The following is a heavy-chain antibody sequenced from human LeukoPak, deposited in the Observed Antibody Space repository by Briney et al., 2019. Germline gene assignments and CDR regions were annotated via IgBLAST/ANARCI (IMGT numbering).Heavy chain of an antibody. Sequence: GGSLRLSCAASGFTFSTYGMNWVRQAPGKGREWVSYISISGSTIYYADSVKGRFTISRDNAKNSLYLQMNSLRAEDTAVYYCARVAYSSTWGYFDYWGQGTLVTVSS. CDR2: ISISGSTI. D-gene: IGHD6-13*01. V-gene: IGHV3-48*04. J-gene: IGHJ4*02. CDR1: GFTFSTYG. CDR3: ARVAYSSTWGYFDY.